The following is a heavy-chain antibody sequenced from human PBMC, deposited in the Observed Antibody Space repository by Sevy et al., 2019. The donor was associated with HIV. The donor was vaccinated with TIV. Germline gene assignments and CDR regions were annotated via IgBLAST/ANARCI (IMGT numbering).Heavy chain of an antibody. CDR3: ARDCSSTNCLWGLDV. V-gene: IGHV3-7*03. CDR1: GFTFSSYW. Sequence: GGSLRLSCAASGFTFSSYWMSWVRQAPGKGLEWVANIKKDGSEKYYVDSVKGRFTISRDNAKNSLYLQMNSLRVEDAAMDDCARDCSSTNCLWGLDVWGQGTTVTVSS. J-gene: IGHJ6*02. D-gene: IGHD2-2*01. CDR2: IKKDGSEK.